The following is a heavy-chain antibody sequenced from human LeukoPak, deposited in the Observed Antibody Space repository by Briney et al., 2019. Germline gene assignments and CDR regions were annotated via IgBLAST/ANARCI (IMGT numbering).Heavy chain of an antibody. D-gene: IGHD2-21*02. V-gene: IGHV3-30*19. CDR3: ARDRGTIVVVTAIPRGWFDP. J-gene: IGHJ5*02. CDR1: GFTLSSYG. CDR2: ISYDGSNK. Sequence: GGSLRLSCAASGFTLSSYGMHWVRQAPGKGLEWVAVISYDGSNKYYADSVKGRFTISRDNSKNTLYLQMNSLRAEDTAVYYCARDRGTIVVVTAIPRGWFDPWGQGTLVTVSS.